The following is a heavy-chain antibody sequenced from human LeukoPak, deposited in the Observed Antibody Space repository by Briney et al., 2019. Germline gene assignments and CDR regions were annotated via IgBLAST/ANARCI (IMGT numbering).Heavy chain of an antibody. J-gene: IGHJ5*02. V-gene: IGHV1-3*01. CDR3: ARDFGSSSGYYWFDP. CDR2: INAGNGIT. Sequence: ASVKVSCKASGYIFTAYAIHWVRQALGQGLEWMGWINAGNGITKYSQKFQGRVTITRDTSATTVYMELSSLRSEDTALYYCARDFGSSSGYYWFDPWGQGTLVTVSS. D-gene: IGHD6-19*01. CDR1: GYIFTAYA.